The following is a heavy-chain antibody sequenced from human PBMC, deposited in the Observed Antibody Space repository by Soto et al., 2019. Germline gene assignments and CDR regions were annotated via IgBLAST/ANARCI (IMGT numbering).Heavy chain of an antibody. CDR2: IIPTIGTT. V-gene: IGHV1-69*12. D-gene: IGHD5-12*01. J-gene: IGHJ4*02. CDR1: GDTFTIFA. Sequence: QVQLVQSGAEVKKPGSSVNVSCKASGDTFTIFAISWVRQAPGQGLEWMGGIIPTIGTTNYAQRFQGRITITGDQCTGTAYMELSRLKSEETAVYYCARDLGSGYDPGDYWGQGTLVTVSS. CDR3: ARDLGSGYDPGDY.